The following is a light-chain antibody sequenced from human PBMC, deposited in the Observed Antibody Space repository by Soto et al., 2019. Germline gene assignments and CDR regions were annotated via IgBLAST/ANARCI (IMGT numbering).Light chain of an antibody. Sequence: DIQMAQAPCCLSASVVDGVTITCRASPSISTYLNWYHQKPGKAPKLLIYAASSLQSGVPSRFSGSGSGTDFTLTISSLQPEDFATYYCQQSYSTPQWTFGQGTKVDI. CDR1: PSISTY. CDR2: AAS. V-gene: IGKV1-39*01. J-gene: IGKJ1*01. CDR3: QQSYSTPQWT.